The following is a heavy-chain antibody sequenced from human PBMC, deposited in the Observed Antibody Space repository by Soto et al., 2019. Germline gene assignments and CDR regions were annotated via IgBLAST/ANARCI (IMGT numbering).Heavy chain of an antibody. Sequence: QVQLVQSGAEVKKPGASVKVSCKASGYTFTDYSITWVRQAPGQGLEWMGWISAYNGDTKYAQKFQDRGKMTTETSTSTTYMELKSLRSDDTAVYYCARDGVAVTTGISGYWGQGTLVTVSS. V-gene: IGHV1-18*04. CDR2: ISAYNGDT. CDR1: GYTFTDYS. D-gene: IGHD4-17*01. J-gene: IGHJ4*02. CDR3: ARDGVAVTTGISGY.